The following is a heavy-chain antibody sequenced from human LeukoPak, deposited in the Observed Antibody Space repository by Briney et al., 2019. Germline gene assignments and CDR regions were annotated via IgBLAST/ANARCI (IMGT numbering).Heavy chain of an antibody. CDR2: IKQDGGEI. V-gene: IGHV3-7*03. Sequence: GGSLRLSCAASGFTFSSYWMSWVRQAPGKGPEWVANIKQDGGEIYYVDSVKGRFTISRDNAKNSLYLQMNSLRAEDTAVYYCARDKKVGATNFDYWGQGTLVTVSS. CDR1: GFTFSSYW. J-gene: IGHJ4*02. CDR3: ARDKKVGATNFDY. D-gene: IGHD1-26*01.